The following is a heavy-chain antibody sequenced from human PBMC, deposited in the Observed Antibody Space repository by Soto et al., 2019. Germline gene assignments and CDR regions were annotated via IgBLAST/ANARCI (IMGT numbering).Heavy chain of an antibody. CDR3: ARGRERWLQLTPLFDAFDI. CDR2: ISYDGSNK. D-gene: IGHD5-12*01. CDR1: GFPFSSYA. J-gene: IGHJ3*02. V-gene: IGHV3-30-3*01. Sequence: GGSLRLSCAASGFPFSSYARHWVSQTPGKGLEWVAVISYDGSNKYYADSVKGRFTISRDNSKNTLYLQMNSLRAEDTAVYYCARGRERWLQLTPLFDAFDIWGQGTMVTVSS.